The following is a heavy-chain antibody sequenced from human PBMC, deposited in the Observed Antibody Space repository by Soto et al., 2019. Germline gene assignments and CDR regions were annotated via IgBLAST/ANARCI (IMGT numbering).Heavy chain of an antibody. J-gene: IGHJ5*02. V-gene: IGHV1-69*06. CDR3: ARESHDISVVPATVRGPFTWFDP. Sequence: QVQLVQSGAEVKKPGSSVKVSCKASGGTFSDYAISWVRQAPGQGLEWMGAFIPVFGTANYAQKFQGRVTISADKSTSTVYMELSSLRSEDTAIYYCARESHDISVVPATVRGPFTWFDPWGQGTLVTVSS. CDR1: GGTFSDYA. D-gene: IGHD2-2*01. CDR2: FIPVFGTA.